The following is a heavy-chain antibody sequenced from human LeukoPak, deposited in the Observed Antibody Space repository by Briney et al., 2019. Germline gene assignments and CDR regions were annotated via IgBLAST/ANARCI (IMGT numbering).Heavy chain of an antibody. CDR2: ISFSGSSI. D-gene: IGHD5-18*01. J-gene: IGHJ3*01. Sequence: QPGGSLRLSCATSGFTFSSYGMHWIRQAPGKGLEWVSYISFSGSSIYYGDSVKGRFTISRDNAKNSLYLQMKSLRADDTAIYYCARAGPSSGYYRDDAFDVWGQGTMVTVSS. CDR3: ARAGPSSGYYRDDAFDV. V-gene: IGHV3-48*04. CDR1: GFTFSSYG.